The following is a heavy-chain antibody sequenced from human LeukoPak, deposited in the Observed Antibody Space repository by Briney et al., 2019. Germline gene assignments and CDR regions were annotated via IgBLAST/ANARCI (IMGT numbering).Heavy chain of an antibody. CDR2: IYYSGST. CDR1: GGSISSYY. Sequence: SETLSLTCTVSGGSISSYYWSWIRQPPGKGLEWIGYIYYSGSTNYNPSLKSRVTISVDTSKSQFSLKLSSVTAADTAVYYCARSSRLGYYDFWSGYFPPDAFDIWGQGTMVTVSS. V-gene: IGHV4-59*01. CDR3: ARSSRLGYYDFWSGYFPPDAFDI. J-gene: IGHJ3*02. D-gene: IGHD3-3*01.